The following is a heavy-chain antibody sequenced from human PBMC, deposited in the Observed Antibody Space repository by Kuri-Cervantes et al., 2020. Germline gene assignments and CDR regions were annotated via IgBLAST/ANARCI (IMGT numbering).Heavy chain of an antibody. J-gene: IGHJ4*02. CDR3: ARALGSSSWYGTFDY. D-gene: IGHD6-13*01. CDR2: IGTAGDT. Sequence: GGSLRLSCAASGFTFSSYDMHWVRQATGKGLEWVSAIGTAGDTYYPGSVKGRFTISRENAKNSLYLQMNSLRAGDTAVYYCARALGSSSWYGTFDYWAQGTLVTVSS. V-gene: IGHV3-13*01. CDR1: GFTFSSYD.